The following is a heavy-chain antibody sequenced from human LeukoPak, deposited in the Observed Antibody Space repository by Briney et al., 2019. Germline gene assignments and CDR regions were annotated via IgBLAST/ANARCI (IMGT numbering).Heavy chain of an antibody. J-gene: IGHJ3*01. D-gene: IGHD3-22*01. CDR2: ISYIGST. V-gene: IGHV4-59*11. CDR1: GGSFTTHY. CDR3: ASDSISMNAFDG. Sequence: SETLSLTCTVSGGSFTTHYWSWIRQPPGQGLEWIGYISYIGSTNYNPSLKSRVTISIDTSKSEVSLMLTSVTAADTAVYYCASDSISMNAFDGWGQGTMVTVSS.